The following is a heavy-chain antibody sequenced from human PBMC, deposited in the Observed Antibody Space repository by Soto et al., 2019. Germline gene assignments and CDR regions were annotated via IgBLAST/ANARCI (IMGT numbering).Heavy chain of an antibody. J-gene: IGHJ4*02. V-gene: IGHV2-5*01. CDR1: GFSLSTSGVG. CDR3: AHRPSGWYLFDY. CDR2: IYWNDDK. Sequence: GSGPTLVNPTQTLTLTCTFSGFSLSTSGVGVGWIRQPPGKALEWLALIYWNDDKRYSPSLKSRLTITKEPSKNQVVLTMTNMDPVDTATYYCAHRPSGWYLFDYWGQGTLVTVSS. D-gene: IGHD6-19*01.